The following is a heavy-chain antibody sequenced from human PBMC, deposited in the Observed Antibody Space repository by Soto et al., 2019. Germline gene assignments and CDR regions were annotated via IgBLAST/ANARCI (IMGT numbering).Heavy chain of an antibody. D-gene: IGHD3-10*01. Sequence: QVQLVQSGSELKKPGASVKVSCKASGYTFTSYAMNWVRQAPGQGLEWMGWINTNTGNPTYAQGFTGRFVFSLDTPVSTAYLQICSLKAEDTAVYYCARTGLWFGELLTYYYYGMDVWGQGTTVTVSS. J-gene: IGHJ6*02. CDR2: INTNTGNP. CDR3: ARTGLWFGELLTYYYYGMDV. CDR1: GYTFTSYA. V-gene: IGHV7-4-1*01.